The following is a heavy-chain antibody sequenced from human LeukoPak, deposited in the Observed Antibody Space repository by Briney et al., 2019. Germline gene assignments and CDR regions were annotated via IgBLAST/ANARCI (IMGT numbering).Heavy chain of an antibody. J-gene: IGHJ4*02. CDR1: GFTFSNYG. Sequence: GGSLRLSCAASGFTFSNYGMSWVRQAPGKGLDWVSDITGGGVRTYYADSVPGRFTISRDDSKNTLYLQMSSLRAEDTAVYYCASRSSNWYFDYWGQGTQVTVSP. CDR3: ASRSSNWYFDY. D-gene: IGHD6-13*01. V-gene: IGHV3-23*01. CDR2: ITGGGVRT.